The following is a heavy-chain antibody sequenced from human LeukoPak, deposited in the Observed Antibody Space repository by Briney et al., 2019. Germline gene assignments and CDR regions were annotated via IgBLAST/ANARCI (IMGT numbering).Heavy chain of an antibody. CDR3: ARGSREMATIFDY. D-gene: IGHD5-24*01. V-gene: IGHV4-30-4*01. CDR1: GGSIRSDDYY. Sequence: SQTLSLTCTVSGGSIRSDDYYWSWIRQPPGKGLEWIGNIYKSGSTYYNPSLKSRVTMSLDTSKNQFSLRLSSVTAADTAVYYCARGSREMATIFDYWGQGTLVTVSS. CDR2: IYKSGST. J-gene: IGHJ4*02.